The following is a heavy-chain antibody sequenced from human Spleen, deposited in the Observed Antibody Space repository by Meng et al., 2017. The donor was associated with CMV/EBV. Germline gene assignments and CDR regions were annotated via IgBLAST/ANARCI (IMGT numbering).Heavy chain of an antibody. CDR3: TTSLVF. CDR1: GFSVSANY. D-gene: IGHD6-13*01. Sequence: GGSLRLSCAASGFSVSANYMSWIRQAPGKGLEWVGRIKSKADGGTTDYAAPVKGRFTISRDDSKKTLYLQMNSLKTEDTAVYYCTTSLVFWSQGTLVTVSS. J-gene: IGHJ4*02. CDR2: IKSKADGGTT. V-gene: IGHV3-15*01.